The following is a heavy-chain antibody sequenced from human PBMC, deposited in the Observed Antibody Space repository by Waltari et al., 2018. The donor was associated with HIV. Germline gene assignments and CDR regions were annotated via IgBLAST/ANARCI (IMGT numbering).Heavy chain of an antibody. J-gene: IGHJ4*02. CDR2: IDPETGDA. V-gene: IGHV1-69-2*01. CDR1: GYKFSAFY. CDR3: LSDSGF. D-gene: IGHD1-26*01. Sequence: QSGSQVVKPRTAVTLACRVSGYKFSAFYLHWVKKAPKKTFEWLGRIDPETGDAISADLFQTRLTTTVDSSSKTCFLKIIDVTTDDSAVYYCLSDSGFWGQGSLVTV.